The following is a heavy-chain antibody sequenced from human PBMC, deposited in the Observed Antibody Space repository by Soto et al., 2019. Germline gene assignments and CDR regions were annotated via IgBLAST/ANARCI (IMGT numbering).Heavy chain of an antibody. V-gene: IGHV1-69*13. Sequence: GASVKVSCKASGGTFSSYAISWVRQAPGQGLEWMGGIIPIFGTANYAQKFQGRVTITADESTSTAYMELSSLRSEETAVYYCARGRTPQWELPYYYDYWGQGTLVTVSS. CDR2: IIPIFGTA. CDR1: GGTFSSYA. J-gene: IGHJ4*02. D-gene: IGHD1-26*01. CDR3: ARGRTPQWELPYYYDY.